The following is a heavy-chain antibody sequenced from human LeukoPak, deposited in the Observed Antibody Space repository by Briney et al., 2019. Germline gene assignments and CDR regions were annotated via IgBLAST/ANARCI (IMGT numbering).Heavy chain of an antibody. CDR2: ISGSGSST. V-gene: IGHV3-23*01. D-gene: IGHD5-12*01. CDR3: ARDLRPFSGYDNLAFDI. CDR1: GFTFSSYA. J-gene: IGHJ3*02. Sequence: GGSLRLSCAASGFTFSSYAMSWVRQAPGKGLEWVSSISGSGSSTYYADSVKGRFTISRDNAKNSLYLQMNSLRAEDTAIYYCARDLRPFSGYDNLAFDIWGQGTVVTVSS.